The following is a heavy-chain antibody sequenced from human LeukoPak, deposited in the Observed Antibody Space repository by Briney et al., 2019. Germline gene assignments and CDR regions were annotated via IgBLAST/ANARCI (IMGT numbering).Heavy chain of an antibody. V-gene: IGHV3-7*03. Sequence: GGSLRLSCAASGFTFSSYWMNWARQAPGKGLEWVASIDHNGNVNYYVDSVKGRFTISRDNAKNSLYLQMSNLRAEDTAVYFCARGGGLDVWGQGATVTVSS. CDR2: IDHNGNVN. CDR1: GFTFSSYW. CDR3: ARGGGLDV. D-gene: IGHD3-16*01. J-gene: IGHJ6*02.